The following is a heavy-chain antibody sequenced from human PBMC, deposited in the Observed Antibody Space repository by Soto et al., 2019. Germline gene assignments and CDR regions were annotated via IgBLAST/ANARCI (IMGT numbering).Heavy chain of an antibody. CDR1: GYTFTSYG. V-gene: IGHV1-18*01. Sequence: QVQLVQSGAEVKKPGASVKVSCKASGYTFTSYGISWVRQAPGQGLEWMGWIRGYNGNTNYAQKFQDRVTMTTDTSTNTTYMELRSLRSDDTAVYYCARGSNFVSPDYWGQGTLVAVSS. D-gene: IGHD1-1*01. CDR3: ARGSNFVSPDY. CDR2: IRGYNGNT. J-gene: IGHJ4*02.